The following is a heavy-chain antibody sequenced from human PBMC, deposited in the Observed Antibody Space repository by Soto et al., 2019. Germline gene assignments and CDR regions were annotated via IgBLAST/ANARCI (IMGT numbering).Heavy chain of an antibody. CDR3: HIAAAGMSYYYYYMDV. D-gene: IGHD6-13*01. CDR1: GFTFSSYS. CDR2: ISSSSSTI. J-gene: IGHJ6*03. V-gene: IGHV3-48*04. Sequence: GGSLRLSCAASGFTFSSYSMNWVRQAPGKGLEWVSYISSSSSTIYYADSVKGRFTITRDNAKNPLYLQINSLRAEDTAVYYCHIAAAGMSYYYYYMDVWGKGTTVTVSS.